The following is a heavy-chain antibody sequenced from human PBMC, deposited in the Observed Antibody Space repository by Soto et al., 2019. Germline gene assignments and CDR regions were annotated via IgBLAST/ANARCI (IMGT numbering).Heavy chain of an antibody. CDR1: GFIFSSYD. J-gene: IGHJ4*02. D-gene: IGHD3-16*02. CDR2: ISSDGSNT. V-gene: IGHV3-30*18. Sequence: SLRLSCAASGFIFSSYDMHWVRQAPGKGLQWVAVISSDGSNTYYADSVKGRFTLSRDNSKNTLHLQMNSLRAEDTAVYYCAKELYVWGSYRTFDDWGQGTLVTVSS. CDR3: AKELYVWGSYRTFDD.